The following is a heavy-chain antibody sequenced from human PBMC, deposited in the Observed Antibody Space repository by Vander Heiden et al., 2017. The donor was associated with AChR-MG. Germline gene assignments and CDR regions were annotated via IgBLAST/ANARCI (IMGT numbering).Heavy chain of an antibody. Sequence: VRLGERGGGLVQPGRSPGPSCAAAGFTVGSNYVGWVGQGPGKGLEWVSVIYSGGSTYYADSVKGRFTISRDNSKNTLYLQMNSLRAEDTAVYYCARDDGSFDYWGQGTLVTVSS. CDR2: IYSGGST. CDR3: ARDDGSFDY. J-gene: IGHJ4*02. CDR1: GFTVGSNY. V-gene: IGHV3-66*01. D-gene: IGHD3-10*01.